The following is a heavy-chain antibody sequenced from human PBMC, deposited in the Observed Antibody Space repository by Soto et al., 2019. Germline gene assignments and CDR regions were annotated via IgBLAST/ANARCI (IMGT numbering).Heavy chain of an antibody. D-gene: IGHD3-22*01. CDR2: INPRSGST. V-gene: IGHV1-46*01. Sequence: ASVKVSCKASGYTFTSYHMHWERQAPGQGLEWMGKINPRSGSTSYAQKFQGRVTMTRDTSTSTVYMELSSLRSEDTAVYYCARDQDSSGYHYFDYWGQGTPVTVSS. J-gene: IGHJ4*01. CDR1: GYTFTSYH. CDR3: ARDQDSSGYHYFDY.